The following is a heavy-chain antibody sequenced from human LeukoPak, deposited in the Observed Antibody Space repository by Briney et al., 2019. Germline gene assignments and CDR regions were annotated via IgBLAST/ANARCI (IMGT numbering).Heavy chain of an antibody. J-gene: IGHJ3*02. CDR1: GFTFSSYW. CDR3: STGSGHAFDI. V-gene: IGHV3-74*01. Sequence: GGSLRLSCAASGFTFSSYWMHWVRQVPGKGLVWVSRINSDGSSTSYADSVKGRFTISRDNARNTLYVQMNSLRAGDTAVYYCSTGSGHAFDIWGRGTMVTVSS. CDR2: INSDGSST. D-gene: IGHD3-10*01.